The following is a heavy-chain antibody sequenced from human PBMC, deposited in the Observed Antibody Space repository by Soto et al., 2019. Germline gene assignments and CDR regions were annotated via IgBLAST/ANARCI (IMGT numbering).Heavy chain of an antibody. V-gene: IGHV4-59*08. CDR1: GISITSSY. CDR2: ISDRGDI. J-gene: IGHJ5*02. CDR3: ARGRHWFGP. Sequence: SETLSLTCTVSGISITSSYWNWFRQSPGKGLEWIGQISDRGDINYNPPLESRVAISTDTSKNQVSLTLTAVNAADTAVYFCARGRHWFGPWGQGALVTVSS.